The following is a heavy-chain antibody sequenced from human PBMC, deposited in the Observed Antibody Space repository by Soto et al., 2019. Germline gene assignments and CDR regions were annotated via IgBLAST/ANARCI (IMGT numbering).Heavy chain of an antibody. Sequence: QVQLQESGPGLVKPSGTLSLTCAVSSGSIDTTNWWSWVRQPPGKGLEWIGEIFHSGNTYYNPSLASRVTISVDKSKNQFSLNLRSVTAADTAVYYCARRTWGMDVWGQGTTVTVSS. CDR2: IFHSGNT. V-gene: IGHV4-4*02. D-gene: IGHD2-8*01. CDR3: ARRTWGMDV. CDR1: SGSIDTTNW. J-gene: IGHJ6*02.